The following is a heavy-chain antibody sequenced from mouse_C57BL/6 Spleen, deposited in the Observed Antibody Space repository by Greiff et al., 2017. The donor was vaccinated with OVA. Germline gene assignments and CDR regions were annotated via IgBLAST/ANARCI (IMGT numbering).Heavy chain of an antibody. CDR2: ISGGGGNT. CDR3: ARLGLRAYAMDY. CDR1: GFTFSSYT. V-gene: IGHV5-9*01. J-gene: IGHJ4*01. Sequence: DVKLVESGGGLVKPGGSLKLSCAASGFTFSSYTMSWVRQTPEKRLEWVATISGGGGNTYYPDSVKGRFTISRDNAKNTLYLQMSSLRSEDTALYYCARLGLRAYAMDYWGQGTSVTVSS. D-gene: IGHD4-1*01.